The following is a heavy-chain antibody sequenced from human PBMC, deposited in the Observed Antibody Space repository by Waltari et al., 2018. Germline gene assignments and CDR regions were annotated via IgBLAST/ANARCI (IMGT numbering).Heavy chain of an antibody. V-gene: IGHV4-4*07. Sequence: QVQLQESGPGLVKPSETLSLTCTVSGGSISSYYWSWIRQPAGTGLEWIGRIYTSGSTNYNPSLKSRVTMSVDTSKNQFSLKLSSVTAADTAVYYCARDSGDYGSGSFFDYWGQGTLVTVSS. J-gene: IGHJ4*02. CDR2: IYTSGST. CDR3: ARDSGDYGSGSFFDY. D-gene: IGHD3-10*01. CDR1: GGSISSYY.